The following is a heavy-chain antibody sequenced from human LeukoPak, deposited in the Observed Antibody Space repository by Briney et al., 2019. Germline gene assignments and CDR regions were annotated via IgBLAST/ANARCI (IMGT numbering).Heavy chain of an antibody. CDR2: INPNSGGT. CDR1: GCTFTGYY. Sequence: ASVKVSCKASGCTFTGYYMHWVRQAPGQGLEWMGRINPNSGGTNYAQKFQGRVTMTRDTSISTAYMELSRLRSDDTAVYYCARVLTGYSSSWYYWGQGTLVTVSS. D-gene: IGHD6-13*01. CDR3: ARVLTGYSSSWYY. J-gene: IGHJ4*02. V-gene: IGHV1-2*06.